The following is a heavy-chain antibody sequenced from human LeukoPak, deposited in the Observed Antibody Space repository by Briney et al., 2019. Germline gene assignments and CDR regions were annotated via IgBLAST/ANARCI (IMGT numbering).Heavy chain of an antibody. D-gene: IGHD4-23*01. CDR1: GWSFSGYY. J-gene: IGHJ1*01. Sequence: SETLSLTCAVYGWSFSGYYWSWIRQPPGKGLEWIGEINHSGSTNYNPSLKSRVTISVDTSKNQFSLKLSSVTAADTAVYHCARSTVAYTYPIQHWGQGTLVTVSS. CDR2: INHSGST. V-gene: IGHV4-34*01. CDR3: ARSTVAYTYPIQH.